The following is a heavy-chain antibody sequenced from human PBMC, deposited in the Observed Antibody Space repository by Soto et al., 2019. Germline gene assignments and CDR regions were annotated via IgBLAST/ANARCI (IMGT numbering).Heavy chain of an antibody. CDR3: ARVSDCSGGSCYSDAFDI. V-gene: IGHV4-38-2*01. D-gene: IGHD2-15*01. Sequence: TSETLSLTCAVSGYSISSGYYWGWIRQPPGKGLEWIGSIYHSGSTYYNPSLKSRVTISVDTSKNQFSLKLSSVTAADTAVYYCARVSDCSGGSCYSDAFDIWGQGTMVTVSS. CDR1: GYSISSGYY. J-gene: IGHJ3*02. CDR2: IYHSGST.